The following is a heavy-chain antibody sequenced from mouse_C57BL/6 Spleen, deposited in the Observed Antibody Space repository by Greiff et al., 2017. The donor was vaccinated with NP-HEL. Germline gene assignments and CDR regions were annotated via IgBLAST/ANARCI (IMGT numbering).Heavy chain of an antibody. CDR1: GYSITSGYY. CDR2: ISYDGSN. J-gene: IGHJ4*01. V-gene: IGHV3-6*01. CDR3: ARELREGY. Sequence: EVKLVESGPGLVKPSQSLSLTCSVTGYSITSGYYWNWIRQFPGNKLEWMGYISYDGSNNYNPSLKNRISITRDTSKNQFFLKLNSVTTEDTATYYCARELREGYWGQGTSVTVSS. D-gene: IGHD1-1*01.